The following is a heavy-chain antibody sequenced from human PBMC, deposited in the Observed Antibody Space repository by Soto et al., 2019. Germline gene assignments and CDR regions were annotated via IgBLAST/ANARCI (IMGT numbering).Heavy chain of an antibody. D-gene: IGHD6-19*01. CDR2: FNPSGLST. CDR3: AKVTHRGPIAVAGPLGS. V-gene: IGHV1-46*01. J-gene: IGHJ4*02. Sequence: QVHLVQSGAEVKKPGASVNVSCQASGSITNHHMHWVRQAPGQGLEWMGIFNPSGLSTTYAQKFQGRVTITRDTATSTVYMELSSLTSEDTAVYFCAKVTHRGPIAVAGPLGSWGQGPLVIVSS. CDR1: GSITNHH.